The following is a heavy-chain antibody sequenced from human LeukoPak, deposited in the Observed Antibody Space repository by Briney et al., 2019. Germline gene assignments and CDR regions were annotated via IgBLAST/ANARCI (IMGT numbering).Heavy chain of an antibody. Sequence: ASVKVSFKASGYTFTSYYMHWVRQAPGQGLEWMGIINPSGGSTSYAQKFQGRVTMTRDTSTSTVYMELSSLRSEDTAVYYCARERLRTTVVTPYYYYGMDVWGQGTTVTVSS. CDR1: GYTFTSYY. V-gene: IGHV1-46*01. CDR2: INPSGGST. J-gene: IGHJ6*02. CDR3: ARERLRTTVVTPYYYYGMDV. D-gene: IGHD4-23*01.